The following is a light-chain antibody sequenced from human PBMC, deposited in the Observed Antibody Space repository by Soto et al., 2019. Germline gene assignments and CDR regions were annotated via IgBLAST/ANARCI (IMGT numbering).Light chain of an antibody. J-gene: IGKJ2*01. CDR1: QSVSSSY. CDR3: QQSTGIPYT. Sequence: EIVLTQSPGTLSLSPGERATLSCRASQSVSSSYLAWYQQKPGQAPRLLIYGASGRATGIPDRFSGSGSGTDFTLTISRLEPEDFAVYYCQQSTGIPYTFGQGTKLEIK. V-gene: IGKV3-20*01. CDR2: GAS.